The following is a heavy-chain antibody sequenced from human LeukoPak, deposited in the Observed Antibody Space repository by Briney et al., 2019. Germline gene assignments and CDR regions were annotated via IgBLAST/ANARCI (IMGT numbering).Heavy chain of an antibody. CDR2: ISGSGGST. CDR1: GFTFSSYA. D-gene: IGHD3-9*01. V-gene: IGHV3-23*01. J-gene: IGHJ3*02. CDR3: ARQVMTGYNAFDI. Sequence: GGSLRLSCAASGFTFSSYAMSWVRKAPGKGLEWVSAISGSGGSTYYADSVKGRFTISRDNSKNTLYLQMNSLRAEDTAVYYCARQVMTGYNAFDIWGQGTMVTVSS.